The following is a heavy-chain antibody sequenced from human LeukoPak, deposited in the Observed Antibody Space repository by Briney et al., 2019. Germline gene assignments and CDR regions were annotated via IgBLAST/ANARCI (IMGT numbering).Heavy chain of an antibody. J-gene: IGHJ4*02. CDR3: ARYSGSYYRSDFDY. D-gene: IGHD1-26*01. CDR1: GFTFSDYY. Sequence: PGGSLRLSCAASGFTFSDYYMSWIRPAPGKGLEWVSYISSRGSTIYYADSVKGRFTISRDNAKNSLYLQMNSLRAEDTAVYYCARYSGSYYRSDFDYWGQGTLVTVSS. CDR2: ISSRGSTI. V-gene: IGHV3-11*01.